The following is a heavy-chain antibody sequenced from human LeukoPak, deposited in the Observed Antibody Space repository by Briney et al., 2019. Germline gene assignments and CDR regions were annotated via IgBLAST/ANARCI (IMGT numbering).Heavy chain of an antibody. CDR1: GFNFRDYG. V-gene: IGHV3-30*18. D-gene: IGHD3-22*01. J-gene: IGHJ3*02. Sequence: GRSLRLSCAASGFNFRDYGMEWVRQAPGKGLEWVAIVSNDGNDKKYADIVAGRFIISRDNSKNTVYLQMNSLRPEDTALYYCAKDRPNYYDSSGPLEGDALDIWGQGTIVIVSS. CDR2: VSNDGNDK. CDR3: AKDRPNYYDSSGPLEGDALDI.